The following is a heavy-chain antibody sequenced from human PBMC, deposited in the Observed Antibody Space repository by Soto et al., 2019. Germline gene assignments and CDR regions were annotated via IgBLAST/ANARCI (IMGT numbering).Heavy chain of an antibody. V-gene: IGHV1-69*13. CDR1: GGTFSSYT. Sequence: SVKVSCKASGGTFSSYTIDWVRQAPGQGLGWMGGIIPIFGTANYAQKFQGRVTITADESTSTAYMELRSLRSEDTAVYYCARGVHYDSSGYYYFYWGQGTLVTVSS. CDR3: ARGVHYDSSGYYYFY. CDR2: IIPIFGTA. D-gene: IGHD3-22*01. J-gene: IGHJ4*02.